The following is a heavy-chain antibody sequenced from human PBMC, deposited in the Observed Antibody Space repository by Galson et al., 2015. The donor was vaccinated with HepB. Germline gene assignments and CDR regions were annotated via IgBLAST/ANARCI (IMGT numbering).Heavy chain of an antibody. J-gene: IGHJ4*02. CDR1: GFTISSYW. CDR2: IKQVGSEK. CDR3: ARDAYATGSLDY. V-gene: IGHV3-7*01. D-gene: IGHD2-2*01. Sequence: SLRLSCAASGFTISSYWMNWVRQAPGKGLEWVGNIKQVGSEKYYADSVKGRFTISRDNAKNSLALQMKSLRVEDTAVYLCARDAYATGSLDYWGQGTLVTVSS.